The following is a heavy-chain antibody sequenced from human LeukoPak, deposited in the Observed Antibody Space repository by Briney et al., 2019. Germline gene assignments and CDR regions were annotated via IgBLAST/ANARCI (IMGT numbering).Heavy chain of an antibody. D-gene: IGHD6-13*01. CDR3: ARLGRSSWYDAFDI. V-gene: IGHV4-31*03. CDR1: GGSISSGGYY. Sequence: SETLSLTCTVSGGSISSGGYYWSWIRQHPGKGLEWIGYIYYSGSTYYNPSLKSRVTISVDTSKNQFSLKLSSVTAADTAVYYCARLGRSSWYDAFDIWGQGTMVTVSS. CDR2: IYYSGST. J-gene: IGHJ3*02.